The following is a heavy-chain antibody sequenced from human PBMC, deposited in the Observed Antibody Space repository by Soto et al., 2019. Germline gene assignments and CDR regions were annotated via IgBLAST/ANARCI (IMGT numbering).Heavy chain of an antibody. Sequence: SDTLSLTCPVSGVYIHNSHSFWAWIRQPPGKGLQFIASVYHNGGAHYNSSLKSRVTISVDTANNQVSLRMRSLTAADTAFYYCGRVVEGATRHTDPDSWGQGILGTV. J-gene: IGHJ5*01. CDR2: VYHNGGA. V-gene: IGHV4-39*01. CDR1: GVYIHNSHSF. D-gene: IGHD2-21*01. CDR3: GRVVEGATRHTDPDS.